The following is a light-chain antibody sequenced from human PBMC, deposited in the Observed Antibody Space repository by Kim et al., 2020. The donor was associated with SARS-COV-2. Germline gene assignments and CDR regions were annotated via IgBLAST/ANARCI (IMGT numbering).Light chain of an antibody. CDR3: AAWDDSLSGWV. CDR1: SSNIGSNY. J-gene: IGLJ3*02. V-gene: IGLV1-47*01. CDR2: RND. Sequence: GQGVTISCSGISSNIGSNYVSWHQQVPGTAPKVLIYRNDQRPSGVPDRFSGSKSDTSASLAISGLRSEDEADYYCAAWDDSLSGWVFGGGTRLTVL.